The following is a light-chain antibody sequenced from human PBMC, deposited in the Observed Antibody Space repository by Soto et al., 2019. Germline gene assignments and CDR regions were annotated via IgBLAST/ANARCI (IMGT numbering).Light chain of an antibody. CDR1: QSISSY. CDR2: AAS. J-gene: IGKJ1*01. Sequence: DIQMTQTPTSLSASVGDRVTITCLASQSISSYLNWYQQKPGKAPKLLIYAASILQTEVPSRFSGSGSGTDFTLTITSLQPEDFATYYCQQIYSFPRTFGQGSMVDIK. V-gene: IGKV1-39*01. CDR3: QQIYSFPRT.